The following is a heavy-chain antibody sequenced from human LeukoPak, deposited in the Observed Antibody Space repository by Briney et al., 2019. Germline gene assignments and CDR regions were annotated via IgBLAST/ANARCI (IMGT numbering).Heavy chain of an antibody. CDR1: GFTFSSYA. V-gene: IGHV3-23*01. CDR2: ISGSGGST. D-gene: IGHD4-17*01. J-gene: IGHJ4*02. CDR3: AKSTTVTDLGDY. Sequence: GGSLRLSCAASGFTFSSYAMSWVRQAPGKGLEWVSAISGSGGSTYYADSVKGRFTISRDNSKNTLYLQTNSLRAEDTAVYYCAKSTTVTDLGDYWGQGTLVTVSS.